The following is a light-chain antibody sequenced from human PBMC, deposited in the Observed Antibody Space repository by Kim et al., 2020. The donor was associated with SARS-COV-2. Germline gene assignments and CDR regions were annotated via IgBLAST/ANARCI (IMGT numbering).Light chain of an antibody. CDR2: GAS. V-gene: IGKV3-20*01. CDR1: QSISSSY. J-gene: IGKJ1*01. Sequence: PGERATLSCRSSQSISSSYLAWYQQKPGQSPRLLIYGASSRATGVPDRFSGSGSGTDFTLTITRLEPEDFAVYYCQQYGNSPHTFGQGTKVDIK. CDR3: QQYGNSPHT.